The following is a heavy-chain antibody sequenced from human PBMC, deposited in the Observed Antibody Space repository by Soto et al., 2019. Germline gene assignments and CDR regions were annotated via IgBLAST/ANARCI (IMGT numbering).Heavy chain of an antibody. CDR3: AKDFLSMIRGVNFRSDY. D-gene: IGHD3-10*01. V-gene: IGHV3-30*18. J-gene: IGHJ4*02. CDR1: VVTFSSYG. CDR2: ISYDGSNK. Sequence: GGSLRLSCAASVVTFSSYGMHWVRQAPGKGLEWVAVISYDGSNKYYADSVKGRFTISRDNSKNKLYLQMNSLRAEDTAVYYCAKDFLSMIRGVNFRSDYWGQGTLVTGSS.